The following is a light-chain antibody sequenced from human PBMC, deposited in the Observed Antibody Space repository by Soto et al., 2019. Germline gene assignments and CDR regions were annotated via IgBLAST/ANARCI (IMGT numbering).Light chain of an antibody. V-gene: IGKV4-1*01. CDR2: WAS. J-gene: IGKJ4*01. CDR3: QQYYSTPLT. CDR1: QSVLYSSNNKNY. Sequence: DIVMTQSPDSLAVSLGERATINCKSSQSVLYSSNNKNYLAWYQQKPGQPPKLLIYWASTRESGVPDRFSGSGSGKDFTITSSSLQAEDVAVYYCQQYYSTPLTFGGGTKVEIK.